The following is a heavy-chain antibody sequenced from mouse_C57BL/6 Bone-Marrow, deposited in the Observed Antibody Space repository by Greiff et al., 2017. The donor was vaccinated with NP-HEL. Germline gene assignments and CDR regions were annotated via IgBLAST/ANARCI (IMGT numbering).Heavy chain of an antibody. CDR3: TRRVYGSSSYAMDY. CDR1: GFNIKDDY. CDR2: IDPENSDT. D-gene: IGHD1-1*01. J-gene: IGHJ4*01. Sequence: EVQLQQSGAELVRPGASVKLSCTASGFNIKDDYMHWVKQRPEQGLEWIGWIDPENSDTEYASKFQGKATITADTSSNTAYLQLSSLTSEDTAVYYCTRRVYGSSSYAMDYWGQGTSVTVSS. V-gene: IGHV14-4*01.